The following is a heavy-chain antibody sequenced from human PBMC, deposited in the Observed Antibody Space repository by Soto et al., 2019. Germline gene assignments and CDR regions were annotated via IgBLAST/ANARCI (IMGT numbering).Heavy chain of an antibody. CDR1: GDTIVSTSW. CDR2: IYHTGTT. Sequence: QVQLQESGPGLVKPAETLSLTCAVSGDTIVSTSWWSWVRQPPGKGLEWIGEIYHTGTTYYNRSLKSRVIISIDTSKNQFSLNLTSVTAADTAVYFCARQGGASPLDYWGQGPLVTVSS. D-gene: IGHD1-26*01. CDR3: ARQGGASPLDY. V-gene: IGHV4-4*01. J-gene: IGHJ4*02.